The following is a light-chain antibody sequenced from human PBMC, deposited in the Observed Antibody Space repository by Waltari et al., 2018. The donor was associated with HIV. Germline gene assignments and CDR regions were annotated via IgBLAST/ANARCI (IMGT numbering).Light chain of an antibody. CDR1: QSVGSN. Sequence: DIVLTQSPATLSVSPGEGATPSCRASQSVGSNLAWYQQKPGQAPRLLIDGASTRATGTPARFSGSGSGTEFTLTISSLQSEDFAVYYCQQYSNWPPGPLTFGGGTKVEIK. CDR2: GAS. J-gene: IGKJ4*01. V-gene: IGKV3-15*01. CDR3: QQYSNWPPGPLT.